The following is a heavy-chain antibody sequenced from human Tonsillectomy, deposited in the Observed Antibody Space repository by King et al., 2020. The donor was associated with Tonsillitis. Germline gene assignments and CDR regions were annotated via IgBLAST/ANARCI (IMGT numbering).Heavy chain of an antibody. CDR2: ISSNGGST. CDR3: VKDQKHQPNAFLEWLLHEGDIDY. CDR1: GFTFSSYA. V-gene: IGHV3-64D*06. D-gene: IGHD3-3*01. J-gene: IGHJ4*02. Sequence: VQLVESGGGLVQPGGSLRLSCSASGFTFSSYAMHWVRQAPGKGLEYVSAISSNGGSTYYADSVKGRFTISRDNSKNTLYLQMSSLRAEDTAVYYCVKDQKHQPNAFLEWLLHEGDIDYWGQGILVTVSS.